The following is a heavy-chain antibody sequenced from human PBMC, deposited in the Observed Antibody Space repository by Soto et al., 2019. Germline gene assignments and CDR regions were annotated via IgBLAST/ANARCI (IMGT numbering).Heavy chain of an antibody. V-gene: IGHV3-66*04. Sequence: PGGSLRLSCAASGFTVSSNYMSWVRQAPGKGLEWVSVIYSGGSTYYADSVKGRFTISRDNSKNTLYLQMNSLRAEDTAVYYCARLNYGDYPTYYYYYYMDVWGKGTTVTVS. J-gene: IGHJ6*03. CDR3: ARLNYGDYPTYYYYYYMDV. CDR1: GFTVSSNY. D-gene: IGHD4-17*01. CDR2: IYSGGST.